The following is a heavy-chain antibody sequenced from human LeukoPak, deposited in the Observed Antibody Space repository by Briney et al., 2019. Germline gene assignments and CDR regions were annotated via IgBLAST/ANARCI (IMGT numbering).Heavy chain of an antibody. CDR2: INHSGST. V-gene: IGHV4-34*01. Sequence: SETLSLTCAVYGGSFSGYYWSWIRQPPGKGLEWIGEINHSGSTNYNPSLKSRVTISVDTSKNQFSLKLSSVTAADTAVYYCARGLRDGMDVWGQGTLVTVSS. CDR1: GGSFSGYY. J-gene: IGHJ6*02. CDR3: ARGLRDGMDV.